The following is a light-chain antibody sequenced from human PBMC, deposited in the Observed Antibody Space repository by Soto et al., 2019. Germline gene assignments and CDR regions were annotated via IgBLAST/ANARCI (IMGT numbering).Light chain of an antibody. CDR1: NIGIKS. Sequence: SYELTQPPSVSMAPGQTARITCGGNNIGIKSVHWYQQKPGQAPELVVYDDSARPSGIPERFAGSNSGNTATLTIRRVEAGDEANYFCQVWDSSSDQDVFGTGTKVTVL. J-gene: IGLJ1*01. CDR2: DDS. CDR3: QVWDSSSDQDV. V-gene: IGLV3-21*02.